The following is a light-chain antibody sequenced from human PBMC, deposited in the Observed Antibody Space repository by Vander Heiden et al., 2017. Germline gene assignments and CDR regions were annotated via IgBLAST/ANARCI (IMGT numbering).Light chain of an antibody. CDR3: QVWDSSSV. CDR2: DDT. V-gene: IGLV3-21*02. CDR1: NIGSKS. Sequence: SYVLTPPPSVSVAPGQTARITCGGKNIGSKSVHWYQQRPGQAPVLVVYDDTDRPSGITERFSGSNSGNTATLTISRVEAGDEADYYCQVWDSSSVFGGGTKLTVL. J-gene: IGLJ3*02.